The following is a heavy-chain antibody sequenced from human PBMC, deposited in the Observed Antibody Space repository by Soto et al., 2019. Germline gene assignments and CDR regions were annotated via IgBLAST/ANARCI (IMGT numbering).Heavy chain of an antibody. CDR1: GGSFSGYY. Sequence: SETLSLTCAVYGGSFSGYYWSWIRQPPGKGLEWIGEINHSGSTKYNPTLKSRVTISVDTSKNQFSLKLSSVTAADTAVYYCARGRGNSSSWYGDYWGQGTLVTVSS. CDR2: INHSGST. D-gene: IGHD6-13*01. V-gene: IGHV4-34*01. J-gene: IGHJ4*02. CDR3: ARGRGNSSSWYGDY.